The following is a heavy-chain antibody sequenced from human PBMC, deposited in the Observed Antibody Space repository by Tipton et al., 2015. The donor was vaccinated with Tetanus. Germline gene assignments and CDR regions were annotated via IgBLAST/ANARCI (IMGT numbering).Heavy chain of an antibody. CDR2: MNPNSGNT. J-gene: IGHJ6*02. Sequence: QVQLVQSGAEVKKPGASVKVSCKASGYTFTSYDINWVRQATGQGLEWMGWMNPNSGNTGYAQKFQGRVTMTRNTSISTAYMELSSLRSEDTAVYYCAIPPPYTVTTYYGMDVWGQGTTVTVSS. V-gene: IGHV1-8*01. CDR1: GYTFTSYD. D-gene: IGHD4-11*01. CDR3: AIPPPYTVTTYYGMDV.